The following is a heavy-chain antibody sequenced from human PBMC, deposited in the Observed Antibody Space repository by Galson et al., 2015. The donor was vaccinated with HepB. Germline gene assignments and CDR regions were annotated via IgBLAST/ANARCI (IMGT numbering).Heavy chain of an antibody. V-gene: IGHV3-7*03. CDR3: ARERYYDSSGYYNRRLDF. CDR1: GFTFSSYA. D-gene: IGHD3-22*01. Sequence: SLRLSCAASGFTFSSYAMSWVRQAPGKGLEWVSAISGSEKYYVDSVKGRFTISRDNVKNSLHLQMKSLRAEDTAVYYCARERYYDSSGYYNRRLDFWGQGTLVTVSS. CDR2: ISGSEK. J-gene: IGHJ4*02.